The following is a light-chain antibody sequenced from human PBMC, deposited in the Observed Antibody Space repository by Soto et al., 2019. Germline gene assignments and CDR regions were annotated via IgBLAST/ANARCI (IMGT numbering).Light chain of an antibody. CDR2: GAS. CDR1: QSVNRK. V-gene: IGKV3-15*01. Sequence: IVMKQSPATLSVSPGQRATLSCRASQSVNRKLAWYQQKPGQAPRILIYGASTRATGIPARFSGIGSGTEFTLTISSVQPEDFAVYYGQQRSNWPRTFGQGTKVDIK. CDR3: QQRSNWPRT. J-gene: IGKJ1*01.